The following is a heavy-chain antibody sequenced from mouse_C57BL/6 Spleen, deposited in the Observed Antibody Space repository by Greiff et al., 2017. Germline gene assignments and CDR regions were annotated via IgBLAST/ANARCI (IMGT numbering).Heavy chain of an antibody. CDR3: ARGGVAGKGFMDY. D-gene: IGHD1-1*02. Sequence: QVQLQQSGAELVRPGTSVKVSCKASGYAFTNYLIEWVKQRPGQGLEWIGVINPGSGGTNYNEKFKGKATLTADKSSSTAYMQLSSLTSEDSAVYFCARGGVAGKGFMDYWGQGTSVTVSS. CDR2: INPGSGGT. V-gene: IGHV1-54*01. J-gene: IGHJ4*01. CDR1: GYAFTNYL.